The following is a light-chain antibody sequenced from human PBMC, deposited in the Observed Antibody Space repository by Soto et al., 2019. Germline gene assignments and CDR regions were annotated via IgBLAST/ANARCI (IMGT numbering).Light chain of an antibody. J-gene: IGLJ1*01. CDR3: AAWDDSLKV. CDR2: RNN. V-gene: IGLV1-47*03. CDR1: SSNIGSNY. Sequence: QSVLTQPPSASGTPGQRVTISCSGSSSNIGSNYVYWYQQLPGTAPKLLIYRNNQRPSGVPDRFSGSKSGTSASLAISGLWSEDEADYYCAAWDDSLKVFGTGTKLTVL.